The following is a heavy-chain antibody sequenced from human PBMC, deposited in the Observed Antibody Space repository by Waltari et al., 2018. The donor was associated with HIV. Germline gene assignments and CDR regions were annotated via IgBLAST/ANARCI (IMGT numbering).Heavy chain of an antibody. V-gene: IGHV4-39*07. J-gene: IGHJ4*02. Sequence: QLQLQESGPGLVKPSEPLSLACTVSGGSISSSSYYWGWIRQPPGKGLEWLGNIYYTGSTYYNPSLKSRVTISLDTSKNQFSLKLSSVTAADTAVYYCARIAASITGSDYWGQGTLVTVTS. D-gene: IGHD6-13*01. CDR2: IYYTGST. CDR1: GGSISSSSYY. CDR3: ARIAASITGSDY.